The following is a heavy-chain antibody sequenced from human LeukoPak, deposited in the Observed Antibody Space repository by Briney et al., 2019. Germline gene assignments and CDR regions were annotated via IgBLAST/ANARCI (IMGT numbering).Heavy chain of an antibody. V-gene: IGHV3-9*01. CDR3: AKNRVGAAAGIIDY. D-gene: IGHD6-13*01. CDR1: GFTFDDYA. CDR2: ISWNSGSI. Sequence: PGGSLRLSCAASGFTFDDYAMHWVRQAPGKGLEWVSGISWNSGSIGYADSVKGRFTISRDNAKNSLYLQMNSLRAEDTALYYCAKNRVGAAAGIIDYWGQETLVTVSS. J-gene: IGHJ4*02.